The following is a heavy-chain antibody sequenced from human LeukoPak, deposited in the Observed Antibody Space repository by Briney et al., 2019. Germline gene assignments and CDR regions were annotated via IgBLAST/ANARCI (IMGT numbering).Heavy chain of an antibody. V-gene: IGHV3-49*04. CDR1: GFTFGDFS. D-gene: IGHD2-8*02. J-gene: IGHJ4*02. Sequence: PGGSLRLSCTVSGFTFGDFSMTWVRQAPGKGLEWVGVTRSKACGGTAEYAASVKGRFTISRDDSKSIAYLQMNSLKTEDTAVYYCARAWSPDYWGQGTLVTVSA. CDR2: TRSKACGGTA. CDR3: ARAWSPDY.